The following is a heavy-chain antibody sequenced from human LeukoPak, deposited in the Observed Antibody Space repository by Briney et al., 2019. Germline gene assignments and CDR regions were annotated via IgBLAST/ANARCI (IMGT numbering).Heavy chain of an antibody. D-gene: IGHD3-3*01. CDR3: ARDSFVTISGGWNWFDP. Sequence: GSLRLSCAASGFTFSSYWMHWVRQAPGKGLLWVSLINSDGNNRGYADSVKGRFTVSRDNAKNTLYLQMNSLRAEDTAVYYCARDSFVTISGGWNWFDPWGQGTLVTVSS. CDR2: INSDGNNR. J-gene: IGHJ5*02. CDR1: GFTFSSYW. V-gene: IGHV3-74*01.